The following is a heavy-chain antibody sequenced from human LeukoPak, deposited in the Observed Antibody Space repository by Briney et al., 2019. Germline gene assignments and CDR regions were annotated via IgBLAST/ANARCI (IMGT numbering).Heavy chain of an antibody. V-gene: IGHV3-23*01. CDR3: AKASDFWSGPYDY. D-gene: IGHD3-3*01. CDR1: GFTFSSYA. J-gene: IGHJ4*02. CDR2: ISGSGGST. Sequence: PGGSLRPSCATSGFTFSSYAMNWVRQAPGKGLEWVSAISGSGGSTYYADSVKGRFTISRDNSKSTLFLQMNSLRAEDTAVYYCAKASDFWSGPYDYWGQGTLVTVSS.